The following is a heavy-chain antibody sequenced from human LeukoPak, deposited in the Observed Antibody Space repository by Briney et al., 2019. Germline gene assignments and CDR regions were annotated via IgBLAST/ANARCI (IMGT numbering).Heavy chain of an antibody. CDR3: AKNRGGHNYADAFEI. D-gene: IGHD5-24*01. CDR2: IRYDGGDK. CDR1: GFTFNNYD. J-gene: IGHJ3*02. Sequence: GGSLRLSCAASGFTFNNYDMHWVRQTPGKGLEWVAFIRYDGGDKYYVDSVKGRFTISRDNSRNTLYLQMNSLTAEDTAVYYRAKNRGGHNYADAFEIWGQGTMVRVYS. V-gene: IGHV3-30*02.